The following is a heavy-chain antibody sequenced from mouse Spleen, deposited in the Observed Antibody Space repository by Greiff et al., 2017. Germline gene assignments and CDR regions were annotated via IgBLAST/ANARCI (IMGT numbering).Heavy chain of an antibody. J-gene: IGHJ1*01. CDR3: ARSGDGPDWYFDV. D-gene: IGHD2-3*01. CDR2: IFPGSGST. CDR1: GYTFTDYY. V-gene: IGHV1-75*01. Sequence: VKLQESGPELVKPGASVKISCKASGYTFTDYYINWVKQRPGQGLEWIGWIFPGSGSTYYNEKFKGKATLTVDKSSSTAYMLLSSLTSEDSAVYFCARSGDGPDWYFDVWGAGTTVTVSS.